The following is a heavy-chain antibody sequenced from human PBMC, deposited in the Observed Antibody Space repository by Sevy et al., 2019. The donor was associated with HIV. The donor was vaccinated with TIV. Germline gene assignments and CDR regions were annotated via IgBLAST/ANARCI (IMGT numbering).Heavy chain of an antibody. V-gene: IGHV1-24*01. Sequence: ASVKVSCKVSGYTLTELSMHWVRQAPGKGLEWMGGFDPEDGETIYAQKFQGRVTMTEDTSTDTAYMELGSLRSEDTAVYYCATDKRYCSGGSCYYPGPFDYWGQGTLVTVSS. D-gene: IGHD2-15*01. J-gene: IGHJ4*02. CDR3: ATDKRYCSGGSCYYPGPFDY. CDR1: GYTLTELS. CDR2: FDPEDGET.